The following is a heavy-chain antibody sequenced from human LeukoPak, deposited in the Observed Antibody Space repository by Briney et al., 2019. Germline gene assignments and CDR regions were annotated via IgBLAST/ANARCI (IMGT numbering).Heavy chain of an antibody. CDR1: GFTFSSYA. D-gene: IGHD3-3*01. V-gene: IGHV3-23*01. CDR3: AKDGTYDSQGPYYFDY. CDR2: ISGSGGST. Sequence: PGGSLRLSXAASGFTFSSYAMSWVRQAPGKGLEWVSAISGSGGSTYYADSVKGRFTISRDNSKNTLYLQMNSLRAEDTAVYYCAKDGTYDSQGPYYFDYWGQGTLVTVSS. J-gene: IGHJ4*02.